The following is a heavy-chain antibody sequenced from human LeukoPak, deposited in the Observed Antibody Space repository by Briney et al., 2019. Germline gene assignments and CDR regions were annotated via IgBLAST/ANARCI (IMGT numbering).Heavy chain of an antibody. J-gene: IGHJ4*02. CDR3: ARGWTTVTTVDY. CDR1: GLTFSSYA. Sequence: GGSLRLSCAASGLTFSSYAMSWVRQAPGKGLEWVSSISSSSSYIYYADSVKGRFTISRDNAKNSLYLQMNSLRAEDTAVYYCARGWTTVTTVDYWGQGTLVTVSS. D-gene: IGHD4-17*01. V-gene: IGHV3-21*01. CDR2: ISSSSSYI.